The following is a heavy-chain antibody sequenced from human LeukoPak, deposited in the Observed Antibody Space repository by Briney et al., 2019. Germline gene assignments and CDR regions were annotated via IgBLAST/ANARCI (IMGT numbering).Heavy chain of an antibody. CDR2: LFSDGNT. CDR3: ARRIVGVKTFDP. J-gene: IGHJ5*02. CDR1: GASISNYH. V-gene: IGHV4-4*07. Sequence: SETLSLTCTVSGASISNYHWSWIRQSAGKGLEWIGRLFSDGNTYSNPSLKSRVSLSVDMPKNQFSLKLSSVTAADTAVYYCARRIVGVKTFDPWGQGTLVTVSS. D-gene: IGHD1-26*01.